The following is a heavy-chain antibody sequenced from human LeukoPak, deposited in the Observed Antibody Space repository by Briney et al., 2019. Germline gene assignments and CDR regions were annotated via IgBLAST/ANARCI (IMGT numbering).Heavy chain of an antibody. CDR2: ISYDGSNK. CDR3: ARADYYDSSGPARY. CDR1: GFTFSSYA. V-gene: IGHV3-30-3*01. J-gene: IGHJ4*02. D-gene: IGHD3-22*01. Sequence: GRSLRLSCAASGFTFSSYAMHWVRQAPGKGLEWVAVISYDGSNKYYADSVKGRFTISRDNSKNTLYLQMNSLRAEDTAVYYCARADYYDSSGPARYWGQGTLVTVSS.